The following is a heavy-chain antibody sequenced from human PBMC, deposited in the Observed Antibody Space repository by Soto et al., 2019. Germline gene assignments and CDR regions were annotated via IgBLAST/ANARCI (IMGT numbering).Heavy chain of an antibody. Sequence: QVQLVQSGAEVKKPGASVKVSCKASGYTFTSYGISWVRQAPGQGLEWMGWISAYKGNTNSAQKLQGRVTMTTDTXTXXAYKELRSLRSDDTTVYYCARPRIAGAGTHDAFDFWGQWTMVTVSS. D-gene: IGHD6-19*01. CDR1: GYTFTSYG. V-gene: IGHV1-18*01. J-gene: IGHJ3*01. CDR3: ARPRIAGAGTHDAFDF. CDR2: ISAYKGNT.